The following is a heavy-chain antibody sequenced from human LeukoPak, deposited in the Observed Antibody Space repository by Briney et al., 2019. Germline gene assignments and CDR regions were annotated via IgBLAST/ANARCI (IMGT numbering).Heavy chain of an antibody. CDR1: GVTFSRYW. CDR3: ARDAWRHSYYDDYGGLLN. J-gene: IGHJ4*02. Sequence: GGSLRLSCAVSGVTFSRYWMSWVRQAPGKGLEWVANIKQDGSEKYYVDSVTGRFTIFRDNANNSLYLQMNSLRAEDTAVYYCARDAWRHSYYDDYGGLLNWGQGTLVTVSS. CDR2: IKQDGSEK. V-gene: IGHV3-7*01. D-gene: IGHD3-22*01.